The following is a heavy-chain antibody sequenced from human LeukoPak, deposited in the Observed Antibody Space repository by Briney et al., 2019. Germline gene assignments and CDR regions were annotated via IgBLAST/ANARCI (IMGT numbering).Heavy chain of an antibody. CDR1: GGTFSSYA. J-gene: IGHJ4*02. D-gene: IGHD3-3*01. V-gene: IGHV1-69*06. Sequence: SVKVSCKASGGTFSSYAISWVRQAPGQGLEWMGRIIPIFGTANYAQKFQGRVTITADKSTSTAYMELSSLRSEDTAVYYCARVPNIDFWSGYYGYFDYWGQGTLVTVSS. CDR3: ARVPNIDFWSGYYGYFDY. CDR2: IIPIFGTA.